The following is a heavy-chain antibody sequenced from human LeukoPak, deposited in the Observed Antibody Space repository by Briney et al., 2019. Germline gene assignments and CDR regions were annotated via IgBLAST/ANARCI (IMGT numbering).Heavy chain of an antibody. CDR2: ISSSSNYI. D-gene: IGHD2-21*02. Sequence: GGSLRLSCAASGFTFSSYGMSWVRQAPGKGLEWVSSISSSSNYIYYADSVKGRFTISRDNAKKSLYLQMNSLRAEDTAVYYCARSTGGDWYAFDIWGQGTMVTVSS. CDR1: GFTFSSYG. J-gene: IGHJ3*02. CDR3: ARSTGGDWYAFDI. V-gene: IGHV3-21*01.